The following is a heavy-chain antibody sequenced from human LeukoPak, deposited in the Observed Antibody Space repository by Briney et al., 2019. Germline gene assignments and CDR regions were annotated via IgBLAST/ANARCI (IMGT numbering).Heavy chain of an antibody. Sequence: ASVKVSFKASGGTFSSYAISWVRQAPGQGLEWMGGIIAIFGTANYAQKFQGRVTITTDESTSTAYMELSSLRSEDTAVYYCARDQLELGFDSWGQRTLVTVSS. CDR2: IIAIFGTA. J-gene: IGHJ5*01. CDR3: ARDQLELGFDS. V-gene: IGHV1-69*05. D-gene: IGHD1-1*01. CDR1: GGTFSSYA.